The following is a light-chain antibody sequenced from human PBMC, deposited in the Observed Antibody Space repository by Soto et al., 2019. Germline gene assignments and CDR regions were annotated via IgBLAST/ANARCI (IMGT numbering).Light chain of an antibody. V-gene: IGKV1-5*01. CDR3: QQYNGYSTWT. Sequence: DIKMTQSPSTLSASVVDRFTITCRSSQSISRWLAWYQQKPGKAPKVLIWDASSLQRGVPSRFSGSGSGTEFTLSISSLQPDDFATYYCQQYNGYSTWTFGQGTKVAIK. CDR1: QSISRW. J-gene: IGKJ1*01. CDR2: DAS.